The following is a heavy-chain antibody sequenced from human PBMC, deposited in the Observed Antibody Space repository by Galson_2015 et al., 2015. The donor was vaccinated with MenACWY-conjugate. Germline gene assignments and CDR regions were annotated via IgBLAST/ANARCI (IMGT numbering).Heavy chain of an antibody. V-gene: IGHV1-3*01. J-gene: IGHJ4*01. CDR3: ARDFAVTELRGIVVVPDY. Sequence: SVKVSCKASGYTFTSHAIHWVRQAPGQGLDWMGWINAGNGNTRYSPKFQGRATFTRDTSASTAYMELFTLESGDTAVYYCARDFAVTELRGIVVVPDYWGQGVQVTVSS. D-gene: IGHD3-22*01. CDR1: GYTFTSHA. CDR2: INAGNGNT.